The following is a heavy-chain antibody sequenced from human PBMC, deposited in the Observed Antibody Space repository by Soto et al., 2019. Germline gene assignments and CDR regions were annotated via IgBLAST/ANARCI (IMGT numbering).Heavy chain of an antibody. CDR2: INHSGST. Sequence: PXGTLSLTCAVYGGSFRDYYWSWIRQPPGKGLEWIGEINHSGSTNYNPSLKSRVTISVDTSKNQFSLKLSSVTAADTAVYYCAITRPVYYYYGMDVWGQGTTVTVSS. CDR1: GGSFRDYY. D-gene: IGHD2-15*01. V-gene: IGHV4-34*01. CDR3: AITRPVYYYYGMDV. J-gene: IGHJ6*02.